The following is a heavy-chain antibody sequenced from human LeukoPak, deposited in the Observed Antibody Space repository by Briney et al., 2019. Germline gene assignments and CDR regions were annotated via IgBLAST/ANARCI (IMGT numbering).Heavy chain of an antibody. J-gene: IGHJ5*02. Sequence: SETLSLTCTVSGGSISSGGYYWSWIRQHPGKGLEWIGYIYYSGSAYYNPSLKSRVTISVDTSKNQFSLKLSSVTAADTAVYYCAREGNYCSGGSCYPGWFDPWGQGTLVTVSS. V-gene: IGHV4-31*03. CDR1: GGSISSGGYY. D-gene: IGHD2-15*01. CDR3: AREGNYCSGGSCYPGWFDP. CDR2: IYYSGSA.